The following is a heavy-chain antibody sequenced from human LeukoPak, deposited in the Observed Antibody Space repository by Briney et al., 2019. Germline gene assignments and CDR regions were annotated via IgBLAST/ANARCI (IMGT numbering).Heavy chain of an antibody. CDR3: VKDSSSSWFGGDSK. J-gene: IGHJ4*02. D-gene: IGHD6-13*01. Sequence: GRSLRLSCAASGFTFSYYGLHWVRQAPGKGLEWVTLISHDGSNKDYTDSVKGRFTISRDNSKNTLYLQMNSLRAEDTAVYYCVKDSSSSWFGGDSKWGQGTLVTVSS. CDR2: ISHDGSNK. CDR1: GFTFSYYG. V-gene: IGHV3-30*18.